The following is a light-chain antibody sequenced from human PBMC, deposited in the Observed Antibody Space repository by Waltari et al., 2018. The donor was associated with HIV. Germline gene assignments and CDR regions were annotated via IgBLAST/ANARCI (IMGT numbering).Light chain of an antibody. CDR2: GAF. V-gene: IGKV3-15*01. Sequence: ETVMTQSPANLSVSPGERATLSCRASHSVSNNLAWYQQKPVQAPRLLISGAFSRATGIAARFSGSGSGTEFTLTISSVQSEDFAVYYCLQYDDWPREFTFGPGTKVDVK. J-gene: IGKJ3*01. CDR3: LQYDDWPREFT. CDR1: HSVSNN.